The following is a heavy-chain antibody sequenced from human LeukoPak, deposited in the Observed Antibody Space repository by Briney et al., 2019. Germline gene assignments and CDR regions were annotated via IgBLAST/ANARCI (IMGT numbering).Heavy chain of an antibody. Sequence: SETLSLTCTVSGGSISSYYWSWIRQPAGKGLEWIGRIYTSGSTNYNPSLKSRVTMSVDTSKNQFSLKLSSVTAVDTAVYYCARDLYYDILTGNINWFDPWGQGTLVTVSS. CDR3: ARDLYYDILTGNINWFDP. CDR1: GGSISSYY. V-gene: IGHV4-4*07. J-gene: IGHJ5*02. D-gene: IGHD3-9*01. CDR2: IYTSGST.